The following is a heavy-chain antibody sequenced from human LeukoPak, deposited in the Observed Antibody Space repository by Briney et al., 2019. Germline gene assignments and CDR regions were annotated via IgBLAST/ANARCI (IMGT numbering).Heavy chain of an antibody. J-gene: IGHJ2*01. CDR3: AKLPFKRTYYYDSSLGYFDL. CDR2: INPNSGGT. CDR1: GYTFSGHY. V-gene: IGHV1-2*02. Sequence: ASVKVSCKASGYTFSGHYMYWVRQAPGQGLEWMGWINPNSGGTNYAQKFQGRVTMTRDTSISTAYMELSRLRSDDTAVYYCAKLPFKRTYYYDSSLGYFDLWGRGTLVTVSS. D-gene: IGHD3-22*01.